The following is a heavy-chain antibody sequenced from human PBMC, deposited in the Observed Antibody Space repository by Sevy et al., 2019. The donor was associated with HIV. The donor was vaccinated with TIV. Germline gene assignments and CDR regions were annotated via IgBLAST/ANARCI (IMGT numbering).Heavy chain of an antibody. D-gene: IGHD5-12*01. CDR1: GSILTELS. Sequence: ASVKVSCKLSGSILTELSMHWVRQAPGKGLEWMGYFDPEHGETIYAHSFQGRVTMTEDTSTDTAYMELSSLRSEDTAVYYCATCGSRPLLPRGIYNYYAMDVWGQGTTVTVSS. CDR2: FDPEHGET. J-gene: IGHJ6*02. CDR3: ATCGSRPLLPRGIYNYYAMDV. V-gene: IGHV1-24*01.